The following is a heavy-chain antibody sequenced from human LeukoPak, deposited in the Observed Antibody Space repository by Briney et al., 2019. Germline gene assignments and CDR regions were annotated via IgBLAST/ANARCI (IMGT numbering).Heavy chain of an antibody. Sequence: GGSLRLSCAASGFTFSSYEMNWVRQAPGKGLEWVSYISSSGSTIYYADSVKGRFTISRDNAKNSLYLQMNSLRAEDTAVYYCASTSPNWYYMDVWGKGTTVTVSS. CDR1: GFTFSSYE. CDR3: ASTSPNWYYMDV. J-gene: IGHJ6*03. V-gene: IGHV3-48*03. D-gene: IGHD2-2*01. CDR2: ISSSGSTI.